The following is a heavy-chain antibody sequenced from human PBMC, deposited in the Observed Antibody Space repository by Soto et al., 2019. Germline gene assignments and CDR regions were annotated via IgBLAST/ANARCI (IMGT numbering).Heavy chain of an antibody. CDR3: ARSGYPYYFDY. V-gene: IGHV4-39*01. CDR1: GGSISSSSYY. CDR2: IYYSGST. D-gene: IGHD5-12*01. Sequence: QLQLQESGPGLVKPSETLSLTCTVSGGSISSSSYYWGWIRQPPGKGLEWIGSIYYSGSTYYNPSLKSRVTISVDTSKNQFSLKLSSVTAADTAVYYCARSGYPYYFDYWGQGTLVTVSS. J-gene: IGHJ4*02.